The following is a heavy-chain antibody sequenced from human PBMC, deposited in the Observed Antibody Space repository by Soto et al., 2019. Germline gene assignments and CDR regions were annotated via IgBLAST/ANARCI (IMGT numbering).Heavy chain of an antibody. CDR1: GFTFSSYA. V-gene: IGHV3-23*01. D-gene: IGHD4-17*01. Sequence: EVQLLESGGGLVQPGGSLRLSCAASGFTFSSYAMSWVRQAPGKGLEWVSAISGSGGSTYYADSVKGRFTISRDNSKNTLYLKRNSLRAEDRAVYYCAKDFEDGDYVLANSQHWAQGTRATVSS. CDR3: AKDFEDGDYVLANSQH. J-gene: IGHJ1*01. CDR2: ISGSGGST.